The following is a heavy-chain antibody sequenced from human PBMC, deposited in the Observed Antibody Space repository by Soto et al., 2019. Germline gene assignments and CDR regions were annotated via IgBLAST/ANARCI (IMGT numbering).Heavy chain of an antibody. J-gene: IGHJ4*02. CDR2: IIGGGGNT. D-gene: IGHD3-16*02. CDR1: GFTFSDYA. Sequence: GGSLRLSCAASGFTFSDYAMSWVRQAPGKGLEWVSVIIGGGGNTNYADSVRGRFTISRDNSKNTLYLQMNSLRAEDTAVYYCAKITDYIWGSYRYFDYWGQGTLVTVSS. V-gene: IGHV3-23*01. CDR3: AKITDYIWGSYRYFDY.